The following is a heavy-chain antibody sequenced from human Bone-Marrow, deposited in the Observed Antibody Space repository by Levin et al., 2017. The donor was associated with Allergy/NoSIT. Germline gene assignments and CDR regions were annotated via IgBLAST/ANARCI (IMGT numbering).Heavy chain of an antibody. CDR1: GFTFADHA. V-gene: IGHV3-9*01. CDR2: ISSDSGTR. J-gene: IGHJ4*02. Sequence: GGSLRLSCAASGFTFADHAIHWVRQPPGKGLEWVSGISSDSGTRFYADSVRGRFTISRDNAKKSLYLQMNSLTPEDTALYYCAKGFSVYSSDTRGFDSGGQATLVTVSS. D-gene: IGHD3-22*01. CDR3: AKGFSVYSSDTRGFDS.